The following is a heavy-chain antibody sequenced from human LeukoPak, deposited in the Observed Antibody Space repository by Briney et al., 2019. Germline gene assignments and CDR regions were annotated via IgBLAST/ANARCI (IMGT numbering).Heavy chain of an antibody. D-gene: IGHD6-13*01. J-gene: IGHJ4*02. CDR3: ARLEAAADY. CDR2: IFYSGST. Sequence: SETLSLTCTVSGGSISSSSYYWGWIRQPPGKGLEWIGSIFYSGSTYYNPSLKSRVTISVDTSKNQFSLKLSSVTAADTAVYSCARLEAAADYWGQGTLVTVSS. V-gene: IGHV4-39*01. CDR1: GGSISSSSYY.